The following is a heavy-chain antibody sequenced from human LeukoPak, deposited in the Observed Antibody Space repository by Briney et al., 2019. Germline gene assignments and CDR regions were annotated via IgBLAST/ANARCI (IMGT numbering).Heavy chain of an antibody. Sequence: GGSLRLSCAASGFTFSTYFMSWVRQAPGKGLEWVANIDQDGNERNYVGSVKGRFTISRDNAKNSLYLQMNSLRAEDTAVYYCARNLGAMVIMENDAFDIWGQGTVVTVSS. J-gene: IGHJ3*02. CDR1: GFTFSTYF. CDR2: IDQDGNER. V-gene: IGHV3-7*02. D-gene: IGHD4/OR15-4a*01. CDR3: ARNLGAMVIMENDAFDI.